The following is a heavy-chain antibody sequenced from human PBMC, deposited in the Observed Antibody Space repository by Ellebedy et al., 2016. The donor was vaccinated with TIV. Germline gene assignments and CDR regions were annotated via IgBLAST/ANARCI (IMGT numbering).Heavy chain of an antibody. CDR3: ARDPVGVGPAFDV. J-gene: IGHJ3*01. CDR2: VNGGGLVI. V-gene: IGHV3-23*01. CDR1: GLTFSSHA. Sequence: GESLKISCAASGLTFSSHAMSWVRQAPGKGLEWVAGVNGGGLVIAYAESVKGRFTISRDNSKDTLFLQMNSLRAEDTAIYFCARDPVGVGPAFDVWGQGTMVTVSS. D-gene: IGHD4-23*01.